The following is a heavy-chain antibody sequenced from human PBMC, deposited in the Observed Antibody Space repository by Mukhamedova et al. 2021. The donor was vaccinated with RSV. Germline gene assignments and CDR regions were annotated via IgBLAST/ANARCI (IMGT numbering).Heavy chain of an antibody. Sequence: GRIIPILGIANYAQKFQGRVTITADKSTSTAYMELSSLRSEDTAVYYCARGPYSGGSCYSCWGQGTLVTVSS. J-gene: IGHJ4*02. V-gene: IGHV1-69*04. D-gene: IGHD2-15*01. CDR3: ARGPYSGGSCYSC. CDR2: IIPILGIA.